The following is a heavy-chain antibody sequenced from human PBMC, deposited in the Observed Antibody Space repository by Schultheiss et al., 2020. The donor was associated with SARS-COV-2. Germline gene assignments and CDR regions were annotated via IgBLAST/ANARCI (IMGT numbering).Heavy chain of an antibody. J-gene: IGHJ6*02. D-gene: IGHD4-11*01. CDR1: GYTFTSYA. CDR2: INAGNGNT. V-gene: IGHV1-3*01. CDR3: ARTYSNYDHAYCYYGMDV. Sequence: ASVKVSCKASGYTFTSYAMHWVRQAPGQRLEWMGWINAGNGNTKYSQKFQGRVTITRDTSASTAYMELSSLRSEDTAVYYCARTYSNYDHAYCYYGMDVWGQGTTVTVSS.